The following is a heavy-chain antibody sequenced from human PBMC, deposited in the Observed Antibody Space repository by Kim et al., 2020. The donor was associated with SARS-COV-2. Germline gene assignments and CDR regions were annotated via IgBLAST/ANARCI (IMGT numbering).Heavy chain of an antibody. V-gene: IGHV3-23*01. D-gene: IGHD3-10*01. Sequence: YANPVKGRFTISRDNSKTTLYLQMNSLRAEDTAVYYCAKDSYGSGSSFDYWGQGTLVTVSS. CDR3: AKDSYGSGSSFDY. J-gene: IGHJ4*02.